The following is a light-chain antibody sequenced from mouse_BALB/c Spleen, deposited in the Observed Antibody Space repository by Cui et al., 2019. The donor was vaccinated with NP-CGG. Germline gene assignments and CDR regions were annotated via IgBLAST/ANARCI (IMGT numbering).Light chain of an antibody. J-gene: IGLJ1*01. V-gene: IGLV1*01. Sequence: QAVVTQESALTPSPGETVTLTCRPSTEAITTNNYANWVQEKPDHLFTGLIGGTNNRAPGVPARFSGSLIGDKAALTITGAQTEDEAIYFCALWYSNHWVFGGGTKLTVL. CDR3: ALWYSNHWV. CDR1: TEAITTNNY. CDR2: GTN.